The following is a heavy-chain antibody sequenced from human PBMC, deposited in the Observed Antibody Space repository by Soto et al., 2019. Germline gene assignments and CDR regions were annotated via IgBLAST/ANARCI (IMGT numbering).Heavy chain of an antibody. J-gene: IGHJ6*02. CDR1: GFTFSSYW. D-gene: IGHD2-15*01. Sequence: EVQLVESGGGLVQPGGSLRLSCAASGFTFSSYWMSWVRQAPGKGLEWVANIKQDGSEKYYVDSVKGRFTISRDNAKNSLYLQMNSLRAEDTAVYYCARTGVGYCSGGSSMCYYYYGMDVWGQGTTVTVSS. V-gene: IGHV3-7*01. CDR3: ARTGVGYCSGGSSMCYYYYGMDV. CDR2: IKQDGSEK.